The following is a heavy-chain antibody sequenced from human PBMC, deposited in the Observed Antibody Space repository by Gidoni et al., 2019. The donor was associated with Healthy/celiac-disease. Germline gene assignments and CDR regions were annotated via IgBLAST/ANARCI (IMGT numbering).Heavy chain of an antibody. CDR2: ISAYNGNT. V-gene: IGHV1-18*01. CDR3: ARDSTVTTFWWFDP. Sequence: QVQLVQSGAEVKKPGASVMVPCKSSGYTFTSYGISWVRQAPGQGLEWMGWISAYNGNTNYAQKLQGRVTMTTETSTSTAYMELRSLRSDDTAVYYCARDSTVTTFWWFDPWGQGTLVTVSS. D-gene: IGHD4-17*01. J-gene: IGHJ5*02. CDR1: GYTFTSYG.